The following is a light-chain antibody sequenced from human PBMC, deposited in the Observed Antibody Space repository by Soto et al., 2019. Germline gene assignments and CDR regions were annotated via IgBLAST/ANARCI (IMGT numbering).Light chain of an antibody. CDR3: SSYTSSSTPLYV. CDR2: DVS. J-gene: IGLJ1*01. CDR1: SSDVGGYNY. Sequence: QSALTQPAFVSGSPGQSITISCTGTSSDVGGYNYVSWYQQHPGKAPKLMIYDVSNRPSGVSNRFSGSKSGNTASLTISGLQAEDEADYYCSSYTSSSTPLYVFGTGTKLTVL. V-gene: IGLV2-14*01.